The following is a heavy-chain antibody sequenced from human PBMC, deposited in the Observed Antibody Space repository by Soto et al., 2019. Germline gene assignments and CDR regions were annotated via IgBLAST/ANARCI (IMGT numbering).Heavy chain of an antibody. CDR3: ARDLGSSWYPSYYYGMDV. Sequence: ASVKVSCKASGYTFTSYGISWGRQAPGQGLEWMGWISAYNGNTNYAQKLQGRVTMTTDTSTSTDYMELRSLRSDDTAVYYCARDLGSSWYPSYYYGMDVWGQGTTVTVSS. J-gene: IGHJ6*02. D-gene: IGHD6-13*01. CDR2: ISAYNGNT. V-gene: IGHV1-18*04. CDR1: GYTFTSYG.